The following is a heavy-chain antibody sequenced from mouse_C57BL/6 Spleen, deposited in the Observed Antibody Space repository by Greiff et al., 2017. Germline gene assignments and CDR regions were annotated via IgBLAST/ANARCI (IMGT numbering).Heavy chain of an antibody. CDR1: GFTFSDYG. CDR3: ARPGYGNAMDY. CDR2: ISSGSSTI. J-gene: IGHJ4*01. V-gene: IGHV5-17*01. D-gene: IGHD2-1*01. Sequence: EVQRVESGGGLVKPGGSLKLSCAASGFTFSDYGMHWVRQAPEKGLEWVAYISSGSSTIYYADTVKGRFTISRDNAKNTLFLQMTSLRSEDTAMYYCARPGYGNAMDYWGQGTSVTVSS.